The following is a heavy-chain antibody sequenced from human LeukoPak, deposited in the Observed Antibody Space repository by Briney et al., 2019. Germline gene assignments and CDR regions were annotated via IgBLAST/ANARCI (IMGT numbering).Heavy chain of an antibody. CDR2: ISSGRNYI. Sequence: GGSLRLSCAASGFTFSGYSMSWVRQAPGKGLEWVSSISSGRNYIYYADSVKGRFTVSRDNAKNSLYLQMNGLRADDTAVYYCSRGSESRRPNWLDPWGQGTLVTVSS. D-gene: IGHD3-10*01. CDR1: GFTFSGYS. CDR3: SRGSESRRPNWLDP. V-gene: IGHV3-21*01. J-gene: IGHJ5*02.